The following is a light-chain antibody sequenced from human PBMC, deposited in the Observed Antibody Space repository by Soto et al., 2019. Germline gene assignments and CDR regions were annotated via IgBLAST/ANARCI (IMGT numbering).Light chain of an antibody. J-gene: IGKJ1*01. Sequence: IVITQSPATVSVSPGERATLSCTASHYIYSNVAWFQQKPGQAPRLLIYAASIRATGIPARFSGSGSGTEFTLSITSLQSEDFAFYYCQQYNDWPRTFGQGTKVDIK. CDR2: AAS. CDR3: QQYNDWPRT. CDR1: HYIYSN. V-gene: IGKV3-15*01.